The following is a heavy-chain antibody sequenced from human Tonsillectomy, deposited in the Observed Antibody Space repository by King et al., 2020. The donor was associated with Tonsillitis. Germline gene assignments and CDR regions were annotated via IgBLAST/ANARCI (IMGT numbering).Heavy chain of an antibody. CDR2: INPNSGGK. CDR1: GYTFTGYY. J-gene: IGHJ4*02. V-gene: IGHV1-2*04. D-gene: IGHD6-19*01. CDR3: ARGGYSSPYFDY. Sequence: QLVQSGAEVKKPGASVKVSCKASGYTFTGYYMHWVRQAPGQGLAWMGWINPNSGGKNYAQEFQGWVTMTRDTSISTAYMELSRLRSDDTAVYYCARGGYSSPYFDYWGQGTLVTVSS.